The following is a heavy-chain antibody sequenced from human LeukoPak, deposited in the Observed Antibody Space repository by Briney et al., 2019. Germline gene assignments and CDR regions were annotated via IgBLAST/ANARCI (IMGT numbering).Heavy chain of an antibody. CDR1: GFTFSGAW. D-gene: IGHD2/OR15-2a*01. CDR3: AAGVGTTDFDY. V-gene: IGHV3-15*01. CDR2: IKSRTDGGTT. J-gene: IGHJ4*02. Sequence: KPGGSLRLSCAASGFTFSGAWMSWVRQAPGKGLEWVGRIKSRTDGGTTDYTAPVKGRFTLSRDDSKNMLYLQVNSLQTEDTAVYYCAAGVGTTDFDYWGQGTLVTVSS.